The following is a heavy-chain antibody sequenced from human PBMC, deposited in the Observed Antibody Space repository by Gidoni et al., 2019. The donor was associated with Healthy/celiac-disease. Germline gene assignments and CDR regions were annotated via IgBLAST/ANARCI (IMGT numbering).Heavy chain of an antibody. CDR3: ARGDGEGDFWSGPDRYYGMDV. Sequence: QVQLQQSGPGLVKPSQTLSLTCAISGDSVSSNSAAWNWIRQSPSRGLEWLGRTYYRSKWYNDYAVSVKSRITINPDTSKNQFSLQLNSVTPEDTAVYYCARGDGEGDFWSGPDRYYGMDVWGQGTTVTVSS. V-gene: IGHV6-1*01. CDR1: GDSVSSNSAA. D-gene: IGHD3-3*01. CDR2: TYYRSKWYN. J-gene: IGHJ6*02.